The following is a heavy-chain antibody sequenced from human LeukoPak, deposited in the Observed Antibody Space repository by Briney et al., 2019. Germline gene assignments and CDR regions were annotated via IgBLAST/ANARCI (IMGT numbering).Heavy chain of an antibody. Sequence: ASVKVSCKASGYTFTSYGISWVRQAPGQGLEWMGWISAYNGNTNYAQKLQGRVTMTTDTSTSTAYMELRSLRSDGTAVYYCARDTYYYDSSGNDAFDIWGQGTMVTVSS. CDR3: ARDTYYYDSSGNDAFDI. D-gene: IGHD3-22*01. CDR1: GYTFTSYG. V-gene: IGHV1-18*01. J-gene: IGHJ3*02. CDR2: ISAYNGNT.